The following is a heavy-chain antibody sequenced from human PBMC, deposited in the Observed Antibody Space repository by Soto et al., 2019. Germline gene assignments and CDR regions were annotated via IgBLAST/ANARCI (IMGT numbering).Heavy chain of an antibody. J-gene: IGHJ6*02. D-gene: IGHD1-26*01. CDR3: ARQEGIVGATTSYYYYGMDV. Sequence: PSETLSLTCTVSGGSISSSSYYWGWIRQPPGKGLEWIGSIYYSGSTYYNPSLKSRVTISVDTSKNQFSLKLSSATAADTAVYYCARQEGIVGATTSYYYYGMDVWGQGTTVTVSS. V-gene: IGHV4-39*01. CDR2: IYYSGST. CDR1: GGSISSSSYY.